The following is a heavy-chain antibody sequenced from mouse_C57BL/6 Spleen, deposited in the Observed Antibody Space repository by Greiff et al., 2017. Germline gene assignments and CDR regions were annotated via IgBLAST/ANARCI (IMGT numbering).Heavy chain of an antibody. CDR3: ARSSGYLAC. J-gene: IGHJ3*01. V-gene: IGHV1-61*01. Sequence: QVQLQQPGAELVRPGSSVKLSCKASGYTFTSYWMDWVKQRPGQGLEWIGNIYPSDSETHYNQKFKDKATLTVDKSSSTAYLKLSSLTSEDSAVSYCARSSGYLACWGNGALVTVSA. CDR2: IYPSDSET. CDR1: GYTFTSYW. D-gene: IGHD3-2*02.